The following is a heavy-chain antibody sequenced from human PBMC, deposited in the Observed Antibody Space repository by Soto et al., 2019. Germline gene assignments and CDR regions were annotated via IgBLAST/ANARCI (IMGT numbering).Heavy chain of an antibody. V-gene: IGHV3-73*01. CDR2: IRSKANSYAT. D-gene: IGHD1-26*01. Sequence: GGSLRLSCAASGFTFSGSAMHWVRQASGKGLEWVGRIRSKANSYATAYAASVKGRFTISRDDSKNTAYLQMNSLKTEDTAVYYCTRHGAGATDRFDYWGQGTLVTSPQ. J-gene: IGHJ4*02. CDR1: GFTFSGSA. CDR3: TRHGAGATDRFDY.